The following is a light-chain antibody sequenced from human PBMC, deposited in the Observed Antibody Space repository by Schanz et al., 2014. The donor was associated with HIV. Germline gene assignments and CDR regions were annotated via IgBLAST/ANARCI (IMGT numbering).Light chain of an antibody. V-gene: IGLV2-14*03. J-gene: IGLJ1*01. CDR2: DVD. CDR1: TSDVGGYDH. Sequence: QSALTQPASVSGSPGQSITISCTGTTSDVGGYDHVSWYQQHPGKAPKLMICDVDTRPSGISDRFSGSKSGNTASLTISGLQAEDEADYYCCSYTTTSTYVFGAGTKLTVL. CDR3: CSYTTTSTYV.